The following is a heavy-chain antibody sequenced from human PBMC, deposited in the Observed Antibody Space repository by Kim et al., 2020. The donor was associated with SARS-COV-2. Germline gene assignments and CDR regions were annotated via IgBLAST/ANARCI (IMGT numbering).Heavy chain of an antibody. J-gene: IGHJ4*02. CDR3: ARDGWTCCGGTEPFDY. V-gene: IGHV1-18*01. CDR1: GYTFTSYG. Sequence: ASVKVSCKASGYTFTSYGISWVRQAPGQGLEWMGWISAYNGNTNYAQKLQGRVTMTTDTSTSTAYMELRSLRSDDTAVYYCARDGWTCCGGTEPFDYWGQGTLVTVSS. CDR2: ISAYNGNT. D-gene: IGHD2-21*01.